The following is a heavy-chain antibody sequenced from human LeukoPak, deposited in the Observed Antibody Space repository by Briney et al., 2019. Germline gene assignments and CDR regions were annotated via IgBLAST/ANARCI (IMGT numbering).Heavy chain of an antibody. CDR1: GFTFSDYY. V-gene: IGHV3-11*01. CDR2: ISSSGSTI. Sequence: GGSLRLSCAASGFTFSDYYMSWIRQAPGKGLEWGSYISSSGSTIYYAPSVKGRFTISRDNAKNSLYLQMNSLRAEDTAVYYCARYGYSYAITGGAFDIWGQGAMVTVSS. D-gene: IGHD5-18*01. J-gene: IGHJ3*02. CDR3: ARYGYSYAITGGAFDI.